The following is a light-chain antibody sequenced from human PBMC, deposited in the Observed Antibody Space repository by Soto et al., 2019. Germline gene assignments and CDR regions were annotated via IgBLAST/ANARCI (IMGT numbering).Light chain of an antibody. V-gene: IGLV2-14*01. CDR2: DVS. Sequence: QSALTQPASVSGSPGQSITISCTGTSSDVSGNNYVYWYQQHPGKAHKLMIYDVSNRPSGVSNRFSGSKSGNTASLTISGFQAEDEADYYCRSYTSSTLFGTGT. CDR1: SSDVSGNNY. CDR3: RSYTSSTL. J-gene: IGLJ1*01.